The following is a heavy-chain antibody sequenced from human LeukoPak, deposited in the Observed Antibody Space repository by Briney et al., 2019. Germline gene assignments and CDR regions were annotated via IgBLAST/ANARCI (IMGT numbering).Heavy chain of an antibody. V-gene: IGHV3-23*01. J-gene: IGHJ4*02. CDR2: ISASGDNT. D-gene: IGHD1-1*01. CDR1: GFTFNKYA. CDR3: AKVVGTGTTPTDY. Sequence: GGSLRLSCAASGFTFNKYAMTWVRPAPGKGLVRVAVISASGDNTDYADSVKGRFTISRDNSTNTLSLQMNSLRVEDTAVYYCAKVVGTGTTPTDYWGQGTLVTVSS.